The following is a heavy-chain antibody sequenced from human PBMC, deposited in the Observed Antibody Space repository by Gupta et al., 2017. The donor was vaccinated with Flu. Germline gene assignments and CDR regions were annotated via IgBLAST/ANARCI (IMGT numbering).Heavy chain of an antibody. J-gene: IGHJ4*02. Sequence: QVQLQQWGAGLLKPSETLSLTCAVYGEPFVGYYWSWIRQPPGKGREWIGEINHSGRTNYNPSLESRVTISVDASRRHISLRLSSVTAADTALYYCASSHPYYYGNSDDFSAYWGQGTLVTVSS. V-gene: IGHV4-34*01. CDR1: GEPFVGYY. CDR3: ASSHPYYYGNSDDFSAY. CDR2: INHSGRT. D-gene: IGHD3-10*01.